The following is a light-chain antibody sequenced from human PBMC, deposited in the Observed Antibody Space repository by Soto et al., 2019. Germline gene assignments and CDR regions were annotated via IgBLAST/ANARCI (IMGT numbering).Light chain of an antibody. J-gene: IGKJ4*01. CDR2: DAS. V-gene: IGKV3-20*01. CDR1: QSVGKY. Sequence: EIVMTQSPATLSLSPGERATLSCRASQSVGKYLVWYQQKPGQAPRLLIYDASNRATGIPARFSGSGSGTDFTLTISRLEPEDFAVYYCQQYGSSLTFGGGTKVDIK. CDR3: QQYGSSLT.